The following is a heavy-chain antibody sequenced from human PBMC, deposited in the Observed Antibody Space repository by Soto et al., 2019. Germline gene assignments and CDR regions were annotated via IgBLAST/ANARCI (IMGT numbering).Heavy chain of an antibody. CDR3: ARGLHVRWLRYSGSSPRFDP. D-gene: IGHD1-26*01. J-gene: IGHJ5*02. V-gene: IGHV4-34*01. CDR2: INHSGST. CDR1: GGSFSGYY. Sequence: SETLSLTCAVYGGSFSGYYWSWIRQPPGKGLEWIGEINHSGSTNYNPSLKSRVTISVDTSKNQFSLKLSSVTAADTAVYYCARGLHVRWLRYSGSSPRFDPWGQGTLVTVSS.